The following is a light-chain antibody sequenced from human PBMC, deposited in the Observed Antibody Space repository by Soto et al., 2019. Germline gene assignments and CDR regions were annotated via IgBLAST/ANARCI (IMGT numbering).Light chain of an antibody. CDR3: QQYGSSPT. CDR1: QSVSSSY. J-gene: IGKJ2*01. V-gene: IGKV3-20*01. Sequence: EIVLTQSPGTLSLSPGERATLSCRANQSVSSSYLAWYQQKPGQAPRLLIYGASSRPTGIPDRFSGSGSGTDFTLTISRLEPEDFAVYYCQQYGSSPTLGQWPKLEIK. CDR2: GAS.